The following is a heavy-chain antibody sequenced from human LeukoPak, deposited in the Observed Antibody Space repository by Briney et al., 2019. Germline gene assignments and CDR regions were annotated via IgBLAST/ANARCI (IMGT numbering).Heavy chain of an antibody. D-gene: IGHD4-11*01. V-gene: IGHV3-23*01. CDR2: ISGDGTET. J-gene: IGHJ4*02. Sequence: GGSLRLSCAASGLVFRNYAMTWVRQAPRKGLEWVSTISGDGTETFYADSVKGRFTISRDNSKNTHYLQMSSLRAEDTGIYYCAKGGHYSFFDYWGQGTLVTVSS. CDR1: GLVFRNYA. CDR3: AKGGHYSFFDY.